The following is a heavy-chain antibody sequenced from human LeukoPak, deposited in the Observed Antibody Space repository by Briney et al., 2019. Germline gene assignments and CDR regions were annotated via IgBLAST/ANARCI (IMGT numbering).Heavy chain of an antibody. Sequence: GGSLRLSCAASGFIFSSYGMHWVRQAPGKGLEWVAVISYDGSNKYYVDSVKGRFTISRDDSKNTLYLQMNSLRAEDTAVYYCAKGRGYYGYAADYFQDWGQGTLVTVSS. D-gene: IGHD3-10*01. CDR1: GFIFSSYG. V-gene: IGHV3-30*18. CDR3: AKGRGYYGYAADYFQD. J-gene: IGHJ1*01. CDR2: ISYDGSNK.